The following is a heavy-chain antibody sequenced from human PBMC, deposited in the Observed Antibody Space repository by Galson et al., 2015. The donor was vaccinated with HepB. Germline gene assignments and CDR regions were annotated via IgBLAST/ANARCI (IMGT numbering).Heavy chain of an antibody. J-gene: IGHJ4*02. V-gene: IGHV3-21*01. Sequence: SLRLSCAVSGFNFRGYSMNWVRQAPGGGLEWVSYISSRSSYIYYADSVKGRFTVSRDNANSSMSLQMNSLRAEDTAIYYCAGEFCFGGVCYTDQWGQGTLVIVSS. CDR3: AGEFCFGGVCYTDQ. D-gene: IGHD2-8*02. CDR2: ISSRSSYI. CDR1: GFNFRGYS.